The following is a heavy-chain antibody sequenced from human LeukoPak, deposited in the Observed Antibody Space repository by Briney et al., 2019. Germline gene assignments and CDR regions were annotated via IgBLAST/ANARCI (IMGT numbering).Heavy chain of an antibody. V-gene: IGHV4-31*03. CDR3: ARDSSGYDHIDY. Sequence: PSETLSLTCTVSGGSISSGGYYWSWIRQHPGKGLEWIGYIYYSGSTYYNPSLKSRVTISVDTSKNQFSLKLSSVTAADTAVYYCARDSSGYDHIDYWGQGTLVTVSS. J-gene: IGHJ4*02. CDR1: GGSISSGGYY. D-gene: IGHD5-12*01. CDR2: IYYSGST.